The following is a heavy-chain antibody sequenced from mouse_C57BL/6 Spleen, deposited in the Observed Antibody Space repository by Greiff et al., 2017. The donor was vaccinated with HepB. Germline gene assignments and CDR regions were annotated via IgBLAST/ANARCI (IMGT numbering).Heavy chain of an antibody. V-gene: IGHV1-82*01. J-gene: IGHJ2*01. CDR3: ARRGTGSYYFDY. CDR1: GYAFSSSW. D-gene: IGHD4-1*01. CDR2: IYPGDGDT. Sequence: VMLVESGPELVKPGASVKISCKASGYAFSSSWMNWVKQRPGKGLEWIGRIYPGDGDTNYNGKFKGKATLTADKSSSTAYMQLSSLTSEDSAVYFCARRGTGSYYFDYWGQGTTLTVSS.